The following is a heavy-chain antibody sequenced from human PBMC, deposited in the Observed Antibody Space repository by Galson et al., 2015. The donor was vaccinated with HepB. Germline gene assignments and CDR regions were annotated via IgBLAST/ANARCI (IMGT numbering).Heavy chain of an antibody. CDR3: ARDTYKGGSIGPFYDC. D-gene: IGHD1-1*01. J-gene: IGHJ4*02. V-gene: IGHV6-1*01. Sequence: CAISGDSVSSNSGAWNWIRRSPSRGLEWLGRTCYRSKWSNDYAPSVRSRITINADTSKNQFSLQLNSVTPEDTAVYYCARDTYKGGSIGPFYDCWGPGLLVTVSS. CDR1: GDSVSSNSGA. CDR2: TCYRSKWSN.